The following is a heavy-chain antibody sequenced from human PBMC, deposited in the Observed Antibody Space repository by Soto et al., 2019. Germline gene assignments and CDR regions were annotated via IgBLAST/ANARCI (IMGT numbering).Heavy chain of an antibody. CDR3: AREEYYYGSGAFFDY. J-gene: IGHJ4*02. V-gene: IGHV1-69*04. CDR1: WGNFIDLG. D-gene: IGHD3-10*01. CDR2: IIPILGIA. Sequence: VCWKALWGNFIDLGIRRVLKAPGQGLEWMGRIIPILGIANYAQKFQGRVTITADKSTSTAYMELSSLRSEDTAVYYCAREEYYYGSGAFFDYWGQGTLVTVSS.